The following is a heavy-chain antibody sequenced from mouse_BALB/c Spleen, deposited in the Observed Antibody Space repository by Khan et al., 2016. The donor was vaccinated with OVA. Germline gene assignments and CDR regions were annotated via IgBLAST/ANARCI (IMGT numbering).Heavy chain of an antibody. J-gene: IGHJ3*01. CDR2: IFPGTGTT. CDR3: ARGYFGNYEFIY. CDR1: GYTFNSYW. V-gene: IGHV1S132*01. Sequence: QVQLQQSGAELVKPGASVKLSCKTSGYTFNSYWIQWIKQRPGQGLRWIGQIFPGTGTTYYNENFKGKATLTVDTSSSTAYMQVSSLTSEDSAVYFCARGYFGNYEFIYWGQGTLVTVSP. D-gene: IGHD2-1*01.